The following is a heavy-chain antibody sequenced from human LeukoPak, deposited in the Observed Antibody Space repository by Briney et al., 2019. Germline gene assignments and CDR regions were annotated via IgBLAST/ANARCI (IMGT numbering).Heavy chain of an antibody. Sequence: GGSLRLSCAASGFTFSSYSMNWVRQAPGKGLEWVSSISSSSSYIYYADSAKGRFTISRDNAKNSLYLQMNSLRAEDTAVYYCARSTRGGGYPNDYWGQGTLVTVSS. CDR1: GFTFSSYS. J-gene: IGHJ4*02. CDR2: ISSSSSYI. D-gene: IGHD2-15*01. V-gene: IGHV3-21*01. CDR3: ARSTRGGGYPNDY.